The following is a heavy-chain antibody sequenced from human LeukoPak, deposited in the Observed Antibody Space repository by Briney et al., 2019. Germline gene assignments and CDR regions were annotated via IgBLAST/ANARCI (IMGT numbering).Heavy chain of an antibody. V-gene: IGHV3-30*19. CDR1: GFTFSSYG. J-gene: IGHJ4*02. Sequence: GGSLRLSCAASGFTFSSYGMRWVRQAPGKGLEWVAVISSDGNSKNFALSVKGRFAISRDNSKNTLFLQMNNLRSEDTALYYCVSPTADYPFLYYFDSWGQGTLVTVSS. CDR2: ISSDGNSK. D-gene: IGHD5-12*01. CDR3: VSPTADYPFLYYFDS.